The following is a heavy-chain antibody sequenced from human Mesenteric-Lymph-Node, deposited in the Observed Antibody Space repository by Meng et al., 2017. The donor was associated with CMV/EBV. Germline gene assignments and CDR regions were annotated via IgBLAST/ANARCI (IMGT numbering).Heavy chain of an antibody. CDR3: ARGGLWGFDY. J-gene: IGHJ4*02. Sequence: GESLKISCAASGLTFRSSWMHWVRQVPGKGLVWVSRINSGGSSTNYADSVKGRFTISRDNAKNTLYLQMNSLRAEDTAVYYCARGGLWGFDYWGQGTLVTVSS. CDR2: INSGGSST. CDR1: GLTFRSSW. D-gene: IGHD2/OR15-2a*01. V-gene: IGHV3-74*01.